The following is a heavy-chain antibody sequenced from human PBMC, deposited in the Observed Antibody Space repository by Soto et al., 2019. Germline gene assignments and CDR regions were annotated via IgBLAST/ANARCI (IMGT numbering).Heavy chain of an antibody. Sequence: SVKVSCKASGGTFSSYAISWVRQAPGQGLEWMGGIIPIFGTANYAQKFQGRVTITADESTSTAYMELSSLRSEDTAVYYCARDRGFVVVTAMGQFDPWGQGTLVTVSS. D-gene: IGHD2-21*02. J-gene: IGHJ5*02. CDR2: IIPIFGTA. V-gene: IGHV1-69*13. CDR3: ARDRGFVVVTAMGQFDP. CDR1: GGTFSSYA.